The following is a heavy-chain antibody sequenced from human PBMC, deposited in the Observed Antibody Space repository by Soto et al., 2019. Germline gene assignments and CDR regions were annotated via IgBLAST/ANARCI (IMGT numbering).Heavy chain of an antibody. CDR3: ARGGYSSTWSNLLDRSGLDV. CDR1: GGTFSSYA. CDR2: IVPPFRTT. Sequence: GASVKVSCKTSGGTFSSYAISWVRQAPGQGLEWMGGIVPPFRTTNYAQKFQGRVTITADTSTYTVYMELSGVRSGDTAVYYCARGGYSSTWSNLLDRSGLDVWGQGTTVTVSS. D-gene: IGHD6-13*01. J-gene: IGHJ6*02. V-gene: IGHV1-69*06.